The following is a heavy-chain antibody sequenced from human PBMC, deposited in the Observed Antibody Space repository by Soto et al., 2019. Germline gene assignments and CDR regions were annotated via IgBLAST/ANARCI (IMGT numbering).Heavy chain of an antibody. J-gene: IGHJ4*02. CDR3: ARYKITGLFDY. V-gene: IGHV4-34*01. CDR2: INHSGST. D-gene: IGHD2-8*02. Sequence: QVQLQQWGAGLLKPSETLSLTCAVSGGSFSGYYCTWIRQPPGTGPGWIGEINHSGSTNYNPSLKSRVTISVDTPKNQSARKLTSVTSADTAVYYCARYKITGLFDYWGQGTLVTVS. CDR1: GGSFSGYY.